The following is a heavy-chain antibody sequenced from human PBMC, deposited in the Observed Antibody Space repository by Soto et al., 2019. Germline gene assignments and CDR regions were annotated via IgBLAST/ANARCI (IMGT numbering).Heavy chain of an antibody. CDR3: ARDASGGDYVPDY. CDR2: ISYDGTKK. D-gene: IGHD4-17*01. CDR1: GFSLTDYA. J-gene: IGHJ4*02. V-gene: IGHV3-30-3*01. Sequence: QVQLVESGGGVVQPGRSLRLSCAASGFSLTDYAMHWVRQAPGKGLEWVAVISYDGTKKYYADSVEGPFTISRDDSKNTLYLQMNSLRAEDTAPYYCARDASGGDYVPDYWGQGTLVTVSS.